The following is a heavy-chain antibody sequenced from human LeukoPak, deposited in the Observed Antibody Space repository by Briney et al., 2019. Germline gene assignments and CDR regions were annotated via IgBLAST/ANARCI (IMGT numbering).Heavy chain of an antibody. D-gene: IGHD3-10*01. CDR3: ASFYVSGSYYMGTFDS. V-gene: IGHV4-39*01. Sequence: PSETLSLTCSVSGGPMSISSYNWGWVRQPPGKGLEWIGTVDYSGSTYYNSSLKSRITMSVDTSKNQFSLKLSSVTAADTAVYFCASFYVSGSYYMGTFDSWGQGTQVTVSS. CDR1: GGPMSISSYN. J-gene: IGHJ4*02. CDR2: VDYSGST.